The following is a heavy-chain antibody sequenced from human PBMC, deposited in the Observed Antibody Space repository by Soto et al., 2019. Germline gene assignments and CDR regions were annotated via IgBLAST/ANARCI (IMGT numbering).Heavy chain of an antibody. CDR3: ARVIPGVEAWFDP. Sequence: SLKVSCKASGYTFTKVGVTWVRRAPGQGLEWMGWISAYTDTPNYAQRFQGRVTMTIDTSTSTAYMDLRSLTSDGTAVYYCARVIPGVEAWFDPWGQGTLVTVSS. J-gene: IGHJ5*02. D-gene: IGHD2-2*01. V-gene: IGHV1-18*01. CDR1: GYTFTKVG. CDR2: ISAYTDTP.